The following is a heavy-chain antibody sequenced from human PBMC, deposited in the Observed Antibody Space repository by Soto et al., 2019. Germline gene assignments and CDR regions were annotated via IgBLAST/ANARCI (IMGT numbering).Heavy chain of an antibody. CDR1: GGSISSGDYY. J-gene: IGHJ6*02. CDR2: IYYSGST. Sequence: SETVSLTCTVSGGSISSGDYYWSWIRQPPGKGLEWIGYIYYSGSTYYNPSLKSRVTISVDTSKNQFSLKLSSVTAADTAVYYCARDRAVAGKLGYYYYYGMDVWGQGTTVTVSS. CDR3: ARDRAVAGKLGYYYYYGMDV. D-gene: IGHD6-19*01. V-gene: IGHV4-30-4*01.